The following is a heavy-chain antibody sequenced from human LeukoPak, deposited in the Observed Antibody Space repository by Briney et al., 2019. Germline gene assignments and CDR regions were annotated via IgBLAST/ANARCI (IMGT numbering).Heavy chain of an antibody. Sequence: ASVKVSCKASGDTFTSYYMHWVRQAPGQGLEWMGIINPSGGSTSYAQKFQGRVTMTRDMSTSTVYMELSSLRSEDTAVYYCARDRGELSPASYFDYWGQGTLVTVSS. CDR1: GDTFTSYY. J-gene: IGHJ4*02. CDR2: INPSGGST. CDR3: ARDRGELSPASYFDY. D-gene: IGHD3-16*02. V-gene: IGHV1-46*01.